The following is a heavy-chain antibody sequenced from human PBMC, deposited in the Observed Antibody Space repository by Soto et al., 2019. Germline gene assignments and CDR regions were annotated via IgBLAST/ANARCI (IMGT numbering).Heavy chain of an antibody. Sequence: QITLKESGPTLVKPTQTLTLTCTFSGFSLSTSGVVVGWIRQPPGKALEWLALIYWDDDKRYSPSLKSRPTITKDISKSQVVLTMTIMDPVDTATYYCVHLGPTGTEFAYWGQGTLVTVSS. J-gene: IGHJ4*02. CDR2: IYWDDDK. D-gene: IGHD1-1*01. V-gene: IGHV2-5*02. CDR3: VHLGPTGTEFAY. CDR1: GFSLSTSGVV.